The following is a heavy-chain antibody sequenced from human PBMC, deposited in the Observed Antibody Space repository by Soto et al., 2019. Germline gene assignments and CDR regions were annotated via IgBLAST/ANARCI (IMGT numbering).Heavy chain of an antibody. CDR2: IIPFFGTA. Sequence: QVQLVQSGAEVKKPGSSVKVSCKASGDTFSSHAFGWVRQAPGQGLEWMGGIIPFFGTANYAQKFQGRVAITADEPTTTAYMELSSLTSEDTAVYYCARGVEEMATTTAVWSFDLWGRGTLVTVSS. V-gene: IGHV1-69*01. CDR1: GDTFSSHA. J-gene: IGHJ2*01. CDR3: ARGVEEMATTTAVWSFDL. D-gene: IGHD1-1*01.